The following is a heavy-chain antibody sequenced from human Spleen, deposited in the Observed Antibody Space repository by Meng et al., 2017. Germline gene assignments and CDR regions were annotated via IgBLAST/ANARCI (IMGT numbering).Heavy chain of an antibody. J-gene: IGHJ6*02. V-gene: IGHV3-21*01. D-gene: IGHD6-19*01. CDR1: GFTFSSYS. Sequence: GESLKISCAASGFTFSSYSMNWVRQAPGKGLEWVSSISSSSSYIYYADSVKGRFTISRDNAKNSLYLQMNSLRAEDTAVYYCARGDSSGWLYYYYYYGMDVWGQGTTVTVSS. CDR3: ARGDSSGWLYYYYYYGMDV. CDR2: ISSSSSYI.